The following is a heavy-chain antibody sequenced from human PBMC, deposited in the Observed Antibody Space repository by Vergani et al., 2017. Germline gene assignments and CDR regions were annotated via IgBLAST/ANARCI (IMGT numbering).Heavy chain of an antibody. CDR1: GGSISSGDYY. CDR3: AREAITMVRGVIPIDY. J-gene: IGHJ4*02. Sequence: QVQLQESGPGLVKPSQTLSLTCTVSGGSISSGDYYWSWIRQPPGKGLVWIGYIYYSGSTYYNPSLKSRVTISVDTSKNQFSLKLSSVTAADTAVYYCAREAITMVRGVIPIDYWGQGTLVTVSS. V-gene: IGHV4-30-4*08. CDR2: IYYSGST. D-gene: IGHD3-10*01.